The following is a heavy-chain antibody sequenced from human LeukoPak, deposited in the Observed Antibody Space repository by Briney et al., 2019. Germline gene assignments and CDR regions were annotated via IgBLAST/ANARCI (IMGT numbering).Heavy chain of an antibody. CDR2: ISGSGGST. CDR1: GFTFSSYA. CDR3: AKAGDIRYFDWSLYYFDY. J-gene: IGHJ4*02. Sequence: GGSLRLSCAASGFTFSSYAMSWVRQAPGKGLEWVSAISGSGGSTYYADSVKGRFTISRDNSKNTLYLQMNSLRAEDTAVYYCAKAGDIRYFDWSLYYFDYWGQGTLVTVSS. D-gene: IGHD3-9*01. V-gene: IGHV3-23*01.